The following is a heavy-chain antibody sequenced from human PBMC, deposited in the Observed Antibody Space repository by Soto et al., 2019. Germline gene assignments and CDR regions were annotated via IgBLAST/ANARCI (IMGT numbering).Heavy chain of an antibody. CDR3: ARGRVHIGAPPENWLDP. J-gene: IGHJ5*02. Sequence: PSQTLSLTCAISVDSVSSNTAAWNWIRQSPSRGLEWLGRTYFRSKWYSDYAVSVKSRMTINPDTSRNQFSLHLDSVTPEDTAVYYCARGRVHIGAPPENWLDPWGQGTLVTVSS. V-gene: IGHV6-1*01. D-gene: IGHD2-21*01. CDR2: TYFRSKWYS. CDR1: VDSVSSNTAA.